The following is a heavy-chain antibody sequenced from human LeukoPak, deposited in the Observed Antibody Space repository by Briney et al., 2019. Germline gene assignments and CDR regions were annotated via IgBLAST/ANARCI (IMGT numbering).Heavy chain of an antibody. D-gene: IGHD3-16*01. CDR1: GYSISRGYS. Sequence: SETLSLTCAVSGYSISRGYSWGWIRQPPGKGLEWIGNIYHSESTHYNPSLKSRVTISPDTSKNQFSLKLSSVSASDTAVYYCARFDHVWETHGMDAFDLWGQGTMVAVSS. CDR3: ARFDHVWETHGMDAFDL. J-gene: IGHJ3*01. CDR2: IYHSEST. V-gene: IGHV4-38-2*01.